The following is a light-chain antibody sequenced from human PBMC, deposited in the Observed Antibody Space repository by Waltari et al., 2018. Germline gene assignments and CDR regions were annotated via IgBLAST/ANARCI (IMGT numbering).Light chain of an antibody. CDR2: KAS. J-gene: IGKJ1*01. CDR1: QSISSW. CDR3: QQYNTYSGT. V-gene: IGKV1-5*03. Sequence: DIQMTQSPSTPSASVGDSVTITCRASQSISSWLAWYQQKPGKAPKLLIDKASSLESGVPSRFSGSGSGTEFTLTISSLQPDDFATYYCQQYNTYSGTFGQGTKVEIK.